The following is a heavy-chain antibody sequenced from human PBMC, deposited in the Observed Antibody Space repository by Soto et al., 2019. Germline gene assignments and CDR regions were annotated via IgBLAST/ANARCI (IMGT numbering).Heavy chain of an antibody. CDR1: GDSISTGDYY. CDR3: ARAAYYDFWRIHS. D-gene: IGHD3-3*01. Sequence: SSETLSLTCAVSGDSISTGDYYWTWIRQPPGKGLEWIGYIHKSGTSFYNPSLKSRLTISLDTSNNQVSLSLVSASASDTAVYYCARAAYYDFWRIHSWGQGTLVTVSS. J-gene: IGHJ4*02. CDR2: IHKSGTS. V-gene: IGHV4-30-4*01.